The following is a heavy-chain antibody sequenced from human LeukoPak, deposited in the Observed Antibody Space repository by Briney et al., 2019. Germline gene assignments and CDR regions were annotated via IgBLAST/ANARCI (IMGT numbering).Heavy chain of an antibody. CDR2: ISGNSDMA. D-gene: IGHD3-10*01. J-gene: IGHJ4*02. CDR1: GFTFSTYA. Sequence: QSGGSLRLSCAASGFTFSTYAMLWVRQAPGMGLEWVSVISGNSDMAYYADSVKGRFTISRDNSKNTLYLEMNSLRADDTAVYYCAKKVPGSNLFDGWGQGTLVTVFS. CDR3: AKKVPGSNLFDG. V-gene: IGHV3-23*01.